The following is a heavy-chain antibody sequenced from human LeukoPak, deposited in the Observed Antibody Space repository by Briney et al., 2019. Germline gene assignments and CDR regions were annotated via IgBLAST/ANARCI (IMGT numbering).Heavy chain of an antibody. D-gene: IGHD3-22*01. CDR1: GFTFSGSA. CDR3: TRQDYYDSSNYYPFDY. V-gene: IGHV3-73*01. Sequence: PGGSLRLSCAASGFTFSGSAIHWVRQASGKGLEWVGRIRSKTNNYATAYAASVKGRFTISRDDSKNTAYLQMNSLKTEDTAVYYCTRQDYYDSSNYYPFDYWGQGTLVTVSS. CDR2: IRSKTNNYAT. J-gene: IGHJ4*02.